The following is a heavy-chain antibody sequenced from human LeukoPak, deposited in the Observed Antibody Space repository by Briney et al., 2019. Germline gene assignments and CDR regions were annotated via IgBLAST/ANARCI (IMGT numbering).Heavy chain of an antibody. V-gene: IGHV4-59*01. CDR1: RGSISKYY. D-gene: IGHD3-10*01. CDR3: ARDRNRKKIMVRGYEDYGMDA. CDR2: IFYSGST. Sequence: SETLSLTCIVSRGSISKYYWSWIRQSPGKGLEWIGSIFYSGSTDYNPSLKSRVTISVDTSKNQFSLKLTSVTAADTAVYYCARDRNRKKIMVRGYEDYGMDAWGQGTTVTVS. J-gene: IGHJ6*02.